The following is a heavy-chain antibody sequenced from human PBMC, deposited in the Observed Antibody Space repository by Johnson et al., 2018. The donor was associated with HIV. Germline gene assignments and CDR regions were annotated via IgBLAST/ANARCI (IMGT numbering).Heavy chain of an antibody. V-gene: IGHV3-13*01. Sequence: VQLVESGGGVVRPGGSLRLSCAASGFTFSSYDMHWVRQATGKGLEWVSAIGTAGDTYYPGSVKGRFTISRDNSKNTLYLQMNSLRAEDTAVYYCAKVRFGGNSLGAFDIWGQGTMVTVSS. J-gene: IGHJ3*02. CDR1: GFTFSSYD. D-gene: IGHD4-23*01. CDR3: AKVRFGGNSLGAFDI. CDR2: IGTAGDT.